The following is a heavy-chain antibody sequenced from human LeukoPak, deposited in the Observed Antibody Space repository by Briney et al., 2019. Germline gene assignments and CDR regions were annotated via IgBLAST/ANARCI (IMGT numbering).Heavy chain of an antibody. Sequence: GGSLRLSCAASGFTFSSYAMSWVRQAPGKGLEWVSAISGSGSSTYYADSVKGRFTISRDNSKNTLYLQMNSLRAEDTAVYYRANGIVVVSLGIDYWGQGTLVTVSS. CDR2: ISGSGSST. CDR1: GFTFSSYA. CDR3: ANGIVVVSLGIDY. J-gene: IGHJ4*02. V-gene: IGHV3-23*01. D-gene: IGHD3-22*01.